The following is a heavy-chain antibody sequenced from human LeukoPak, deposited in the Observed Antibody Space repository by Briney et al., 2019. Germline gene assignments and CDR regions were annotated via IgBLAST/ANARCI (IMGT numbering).Heavy chain of an antibody. V-gene: IGHV4-61*01. D-gene: IGHD3-22*01. J-gene: IGHJ4*02. CDR3: ASRKDYDSSGYYYDSFDY. CDR1: GGSFSSGSYY. CDR2: IYYSGST. Sequence: SETLSLTCTVSGGSFSSGSYYWSWLRQPPGKGLEWIGYIYYSGSTNYNPSLKSRVTISVDTSKNQFSLKLSSVTAADTAVYYCASRKDYDSSGYYYDSFDYWGQGTLVTVSS.